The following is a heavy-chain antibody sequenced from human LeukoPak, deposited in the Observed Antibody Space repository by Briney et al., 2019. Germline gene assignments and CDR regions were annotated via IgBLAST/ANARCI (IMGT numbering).Heavy chain of an antibody. CDR2: IRTKSDGGTS. Sequence: GGSLRLSCAASGITFSNAWMNWVRQAPGEGLEWVGHIRTKSDGGTSEYAAPVKGRFTISRDDSKNTLYLQMSSLKAEDTAVYYCTTVAHDYGDLTLDYWGQGTLVTVSS. J-gene: IGHJ4*02. CDR3: TTVAHDYGDLTLDY. V-gene: IGHV3-15*01. CDR1: GITFSNAW. D-gene: IGHD4-17*01.